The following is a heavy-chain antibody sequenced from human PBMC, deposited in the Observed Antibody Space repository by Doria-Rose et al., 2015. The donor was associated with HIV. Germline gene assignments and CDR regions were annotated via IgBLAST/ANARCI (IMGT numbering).Heavy chain of an antibody. CDR2: IFSNDER. CDR3: ARIKSSRWYHKYYFDF. V-gene: IGHV2-26*01. CDR1: GVSLSSPGMG. J-gene: IGHJ4*02. Sequence: QITLKEPGPVLVKPTETLTLTCTVSGVSLSSPGMGVSWIRQPPGKALEWLASIFSNDERSYKTSLKSRLTIFRGTSRSQVVLTMTDMDPVDTATYYCARIKSSRWYHKYYFDFWGQGTLVIVSA. D-gene: IGHD6-13*01.